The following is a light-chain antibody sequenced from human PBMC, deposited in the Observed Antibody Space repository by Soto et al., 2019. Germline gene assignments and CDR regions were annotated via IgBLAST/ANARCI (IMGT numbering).Light chain of an antibody. J-gene: IGKJ1*01. CDR3: QQTYNTPRT. CDR2: TVS. CDR1: QSISTH. V-gene: IGKV1-39*01. Sequence: DNQMAQSPSSVSASVGDRVTLACRASQSISTHLNWYQQRPGKAPKLLIYTVSNLQSGVPSRFSGSGSGTDFTLSVSSLQPEDSATYYCQQTYNTPRTFGQGTKVDIK.